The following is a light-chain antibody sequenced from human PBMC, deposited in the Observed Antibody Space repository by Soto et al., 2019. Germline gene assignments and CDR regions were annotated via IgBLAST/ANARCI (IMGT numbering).Light chain of an antibody. J-gene: IGLJ3*02. CDR2: SNN. V-gene: IGLV1-44*01. Sequence: QSVLTQPPSASGTPGQRVTISCSGSSSNIGSNTVNWYQQLPGTAPKLLIYSNNQRPSGVPDRFSGSKSGNTASLTISGLQAEDEADYYCSSYTLRNTLVLFGGGTKLTVL. CDR3: SSYTLRNTLVL. CDR1: SSNIGSNT.